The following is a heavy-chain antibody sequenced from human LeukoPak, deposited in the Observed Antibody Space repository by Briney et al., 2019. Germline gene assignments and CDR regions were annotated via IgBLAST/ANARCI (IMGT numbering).Heavy chain of an antibody. J-gene: IGHJ4*02. Sequence: PGGSLRLSCVATGFTVSSNYMSWVRQAPGEGLEWLSVFYSGGSTYYADSVNGRFTMSRDNSKNTLYLQMNGLRVEDTAVYYCARVSPFDYWGQGTQVTVSS. CDR3: ARVSPFDY. V-gene: IGHV3-66*01. CDR1: GFTVSSNY. CDR2: FYSGGST.